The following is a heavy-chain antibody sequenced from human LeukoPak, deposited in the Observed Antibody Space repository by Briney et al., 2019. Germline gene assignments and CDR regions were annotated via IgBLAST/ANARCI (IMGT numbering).Heavy chain of an antibody. Sequence: SETLSLTCAVYGGSFSGYYWSWIRQPPGKGLEWIGEINHSGSTNYNPSLKSRVTISVDTSKNQFSLKLDSVTAADTAVYYCARRSVVPAAHFDYWGQGTLVTVSS. CDR1: GGSFSGYY. V-gene: IGHV4-34*01. J-gene: IGHJ4*02. D-gene: IGHD2-2*01. CDR3: ARRSVVPAAHFDY. CDR2: INHSGST.